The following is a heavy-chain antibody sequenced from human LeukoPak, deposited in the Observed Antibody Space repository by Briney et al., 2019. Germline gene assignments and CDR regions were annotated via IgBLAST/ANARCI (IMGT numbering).Heavy chain of an antibody. D-gene: IGHD3-3*01. Sequence: GGSLRLSCAASGFTFSSYAIHWVRQTPGKGLEWVAVISYDGSNKYHADSVKGRFTISRDNSKNTLYLQMNSLRAEDTAVYYCARDRRDYDFWSGSIDYWGQGTLVTVSS. CDR1: GFTFSSYA. CDR2: ISYDGSNK. J-gene: IGHJ4*02. CDR3: ARDRRDYDFWSGSIDY. V-gene: IGHV3-30-3*01.